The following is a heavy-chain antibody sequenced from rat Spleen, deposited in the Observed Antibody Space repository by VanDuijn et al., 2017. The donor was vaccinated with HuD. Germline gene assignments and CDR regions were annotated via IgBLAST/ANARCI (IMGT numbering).Heavy chain of an antibody. V-gene: IGHV2-43*01. CDR3: ARLKGFDGTYYYPYYFDY. CDR1: GFSLTSYH. CDR2: IWSGGST. Sequence: QVQLKESGPGLVQPSQTLSLTCTVSGFSLTSYHVNWVRQPPGKGLEWMGAIWSGGSTDYNSALKSRLTISRDTSKSQVFLKMSSLKTEDTATYYCARLKGFDGTYYYPYYFDYWGQGVMVTVSA. J-gene: IGHJ2*01. D-gene: IGHD1-12*02.